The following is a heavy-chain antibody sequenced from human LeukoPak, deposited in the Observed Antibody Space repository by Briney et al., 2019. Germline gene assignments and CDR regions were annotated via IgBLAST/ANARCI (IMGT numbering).Heavy chain of an antibody. Sequence: VASVKVSCKASGYTFTGYYMHWVRQAPGQGLEWMGWINPNSGGTNYAQKFQGRVTMTRDTSISTAYMELSRLRSDDTAVYYCARGGSGSGWLYYFDYWGQGTLVTVSS. CDR3: ARGGSGSGWLYYFDY. CDR1: GYTFTGYY. D-gene: IGHD6-19*01. J-gene: IGHJ4*02. CDR2: INPNSGGT. V-gene: IGHV1-2*02.